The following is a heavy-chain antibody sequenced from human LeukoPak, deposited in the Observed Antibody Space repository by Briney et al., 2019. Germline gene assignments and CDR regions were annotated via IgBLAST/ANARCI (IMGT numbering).Heavy chain of an antibody. CDR1: GGSFSGYY. CDR2: INHSGST. CDR3: ARLQVGRSSGSSLLGRTVYYYYYYMDV. Sequence: SETLSLTCAVYGGSFSGYYWSWIRQPPGKGLEWIGEINHSGSTNYNPSLMSRVTISVDTSKNQFSLKLSSVTAADTAVYYCARLQVGRSSGSSLLGRTVYYYYYYMDVWGKGTTVTVSS. V-gene: IGHV4-34*01. D-gene: IGHD3-22*01. J-gene: IGHJ6*03.